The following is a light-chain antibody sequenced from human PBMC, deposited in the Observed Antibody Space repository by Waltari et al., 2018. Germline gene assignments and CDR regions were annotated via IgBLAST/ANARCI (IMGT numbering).Light chain of an antibody. CDR2: EDT. Sequence: QSALTQPASVSGSPGQSITISCTGTRSEVGNSTLVSWYQQHPGKAPKLMIYEDTTLPSGVSNRFSGSKSGNTASLTISGLQAEDEAEYYCCSYARSSALVFGGGTELTVL. CDR1: RSEVGNSTL. CDR3: CSYARSSALV. V-gene: IGLV2-23*01. J-gene: IGLJ3*02.